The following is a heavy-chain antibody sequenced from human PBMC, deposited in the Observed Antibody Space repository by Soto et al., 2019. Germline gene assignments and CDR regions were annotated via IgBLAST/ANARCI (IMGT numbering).Heavy chain of an antibody. CDR3: ARLDGDTAMHSEY. V-gene: IGHV5-51*01. J-gene: IGHJ4*02. CDR1: GYSFASYW. CDR2: IYPGDSDT. Sequence: ESLKVACNGSGYSFASYWIVWVRQMPGKGLEWMGIIYPGDSDTRYSPSFQGQVTISADKSISTAYLQWSSLKASDTAMYYFARLDGDTAMHSEYWGQGTLVTVSS. D-gene: IGHD5-18*01.